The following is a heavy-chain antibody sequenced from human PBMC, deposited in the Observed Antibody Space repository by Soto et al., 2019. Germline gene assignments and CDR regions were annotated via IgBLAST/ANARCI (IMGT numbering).Heavy chain of an antibody. CDR2: INPSGGST. CDR3: AKGARGEASHYCSSTSLFSCYSDY. CDR1: GYTFTSYY. V-gene: IGHV1-46*01. D-gene: IGHD2-2*01. Sequence: ASVKVSCKASGYTFTSYYMHWVRQAPGQGLEWMGIINPSGGSTSYAQKFQGRVTMTRDTSTSTVYMELSSLRSEDTAVYYCAKGARGEASHYCSSTSLFSCYSDYWGQGTLVTVSS. J-gene: IGHJ4*02.